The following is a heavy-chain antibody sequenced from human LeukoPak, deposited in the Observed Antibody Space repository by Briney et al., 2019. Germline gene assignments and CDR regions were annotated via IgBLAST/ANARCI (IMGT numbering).Heavy chain of an antibody. J-gene: IGHJ4*02. CDR3: TRENIVVVPAALDY. D-gene: IGHD2-2*01. Sequence: ASVKVSCKASGYTFTGYYMHWVRQAPGQGLEWMGWINPNSGGTNSAQKFQGRVTMTRDTSISTAYMELSRLRSDDTAVYYCTRENIVVVPAALDYWGQGTLVTVSS. CDR2: INPNSGGT. V-gene: IGHV1-2*02. CDR1: GYTFTGYY.